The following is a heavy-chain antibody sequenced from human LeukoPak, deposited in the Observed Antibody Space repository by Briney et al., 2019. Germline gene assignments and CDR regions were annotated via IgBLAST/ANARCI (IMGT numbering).Heavy chain of an antibody. CDR2: ITPIFGIA. CDR3: ASGVGATPSLFDY. D-gene: IGHD1-26*01. Sequence: SVKVSCKASGGTFSSYAISWVRQAPGQGLEWMGRITPIFGIANYAQKFQGRVTITADKSTSTAYMELSSLRSEDTAVYYCASGVGATPSLFDYWGQGTLVTVSS. V-gene: IGHV1-69*04. J-gene: IGHJ4*02. CDR1: GGTFSSYA.